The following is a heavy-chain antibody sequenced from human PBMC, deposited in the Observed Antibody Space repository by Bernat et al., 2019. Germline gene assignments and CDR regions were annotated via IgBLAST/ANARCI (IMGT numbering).Heavy chain of an antibody. CDR1: GFTFNNYA. J-gene: IGHJ6*03. CDR3: ARGTSTSAPYMDV. Sequence: VQLVESGGGLVQPGGSLRLSCAASGFTFNNYAMSWVRQAPGKGLDWVSYISSSSSYTNYADSVKGRFTISRDNAKNSLYLQMNSLRAEDTAVYYCARGTSTSAPYMDVWGKGTTVTVSS. CDR2: ISSSSSYT. V-gene: IGHV3-11*05.